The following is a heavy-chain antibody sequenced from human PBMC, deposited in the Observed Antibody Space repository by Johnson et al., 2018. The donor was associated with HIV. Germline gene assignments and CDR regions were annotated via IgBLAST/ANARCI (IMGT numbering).Heavy chain of an antibody. V-gene: IGHV3-30*04. CDR3: TSQRKYSHHGPSAFDI. Sequence: QVQLVESGGGVVQPGRSLRLSCAASGFTFSSYAMHWVRQAPGKGLEWVAIISYDGSSSFYVDSVKGRFNISRANSNNTLYLQMNSLKTEDTAVYYCTSQRKYSHHGPSAFDIWGQGTMVTVSS. CDR2: ISYDGSSS. CDR1: GFTFSSYA. J-gene: IGHJ3*02. D-gene: IGHD5-18*01.